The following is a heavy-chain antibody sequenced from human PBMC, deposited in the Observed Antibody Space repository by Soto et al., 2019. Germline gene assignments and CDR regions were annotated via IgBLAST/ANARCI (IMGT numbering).Heavy chain of an antibody. D-gene: IGHD2-2*01. CDR1: GVTFSSYA. J-gene: IGHJ5*02. CDR3: ARAVGYCISTSCYGPVWLDP. V-gene: IGHV1-69*13. Sequence: SVKVSCKASGVTFSSYAISWVRQAPGQGQGRKGGIIPIFGTANYAQKFQGRVTITADESTSTAYMELSSLRSEDTAVYYCARAVGYCISTSCYGPVWLDPWGQGTLVTVSS. CDR2: IIPIFGTA.